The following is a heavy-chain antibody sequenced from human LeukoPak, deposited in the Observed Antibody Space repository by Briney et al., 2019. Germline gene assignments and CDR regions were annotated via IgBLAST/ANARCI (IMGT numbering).Heavy chain of an antibody. V-gene: IGHV4-59*05. CDR2: IYYSGST. Sequence: SETPSLTCTVSGGSISSYYWSWIRQPPGKGLEWIGSIYYSGSTYYNPSLKSRVTISVGTSKNQFSLKLSSVTAADTAVYYCARYSSGWYPGDYWGQGTLVTVSS. D-gene: IGHD6-19*01. J-gene: IGHJ4*02. CDR3: ARYSSGWYPGDY. CDR1: GGSISSYY.